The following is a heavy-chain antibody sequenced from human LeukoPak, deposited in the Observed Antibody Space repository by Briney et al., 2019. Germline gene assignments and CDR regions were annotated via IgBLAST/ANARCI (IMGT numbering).Heavy chain of an antibody. CDR1: GGALSSGPYY. Sequence: PSGTLSLTCAVSGGALSSGPYYWGWVRQPPGRGRGWVGTIYYSGGTYYNPSLKSRVTISVDTSKNQFSLKLTSVTAADTAVYYCARPVPSRLGWFDPWGQGTLVTVSS. CDR3: ARPVPSRLGWFDP. D-gene: IGHD1-1*01. CDR2: IYYSGGT. J-gene: IGHJ5*02. V-gene: IGHV4-39*01.